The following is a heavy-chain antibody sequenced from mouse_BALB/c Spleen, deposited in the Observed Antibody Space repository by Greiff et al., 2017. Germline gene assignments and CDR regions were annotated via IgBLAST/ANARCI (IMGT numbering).Heavy chain of an antibody. J-gene: IGHJ4*01. V-gene: IGHV3-8*02. CDR2: ISYSGST. CDR1: GDSITSGY. Sequence: EVQLQQSGPSLVKPSQTLSLTCSVTGDSITSGYWNWIRKFPGNKLEYMGYISYSGSTYYNPSLKSRISITRDTSKNQYYLQLNSVTTEDTATYYCARRGYGNYDYYAMDYWGQGTSVTVSS. D-gene: IGHD2-10*02. CDR3: ARRGYGNYDYYAMDY.